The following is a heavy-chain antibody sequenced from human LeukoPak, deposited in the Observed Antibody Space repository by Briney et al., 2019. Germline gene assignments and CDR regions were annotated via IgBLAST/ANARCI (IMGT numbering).Heavy chain of an antibody. V-gene: IGHV3-33*01. CDR2: IWYDGSNK. D-gene: IGHD1-1*01. J-gene: IGHJ4*02. CDR1: GFTFSSYG. CDR3: ARDLSYGAGTTRGLDY. Sequence: PGGSLRLSCAASGFTFSSYGMPWVRQAPGKGLEWVAVIWYDGSNKYYADSVKGRFTISRDNSKNTLYLQMNSLRAEDTAVYYCARDLSYGAGTTRGLDYWGQGTLVTVSS.